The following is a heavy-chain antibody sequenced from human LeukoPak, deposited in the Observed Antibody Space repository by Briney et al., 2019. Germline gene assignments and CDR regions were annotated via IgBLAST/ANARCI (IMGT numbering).Heavy chain of an antibody. CDR2: ISSSSSYI. CDR3: ARTTGSGYYVAVGY. D-gene: IGHD3-22*01. Sequence: GGSLRLSCAASGFTFSSYSMNWVRQAPGKGLEWVSSISSSSSYIYYADSVKGRFTISRDNAKNSLYLQMNSLRVEDTAVYYCARTTGSGYYVAVGYWGQGTLVTVSS. V-gene: IGHV3-21*01. J-gene: IGHJ4*02. CDR1: GFTFSSYS.